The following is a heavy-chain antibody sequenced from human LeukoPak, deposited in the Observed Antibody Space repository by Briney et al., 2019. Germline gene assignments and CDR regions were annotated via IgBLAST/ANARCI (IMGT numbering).Heavy chain of an antibody. J-gene: IGHJ4*02. CDR3: TKLKGWYGEGYFDY. Sequence: GWSLRLSCAASGFTVSSTYMSWVRQPAGKGLEWVSVIYTGGSTFYADSVKGRFTISRDNSKNTLYLQMNSLRADDTAVYYCTKLKGWYGEGYFDYWGQGTLVTVSS. V-gene: IGHV3-53*01. D-gene: IGHD3-10*01. CDR1: GFTVSSTY. CDR2: IYTGGST.